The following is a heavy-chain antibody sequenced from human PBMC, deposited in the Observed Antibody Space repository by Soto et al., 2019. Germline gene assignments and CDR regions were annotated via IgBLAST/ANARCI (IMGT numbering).Heavy chain of an antibody. CDR1: GFTFSSYS. Sequence: EVQLVESGGGLVKPGGSLRLSCAASGFTFSSYSMNWVRQAPGKGLEWVASISSRSGNIYYADSVKGRFTIPRDNGKNSLCLQMSSLRVEDTAGYYCAREQQLAYGMDVWGQGTTVTVSS. J-gene: IGHJ6*02. CDR3: AREQQLAYGMDV. CDR2: ISSRSGNI. V-gene: IGHV3-21*02. D-gene: IGHD6-13*01.